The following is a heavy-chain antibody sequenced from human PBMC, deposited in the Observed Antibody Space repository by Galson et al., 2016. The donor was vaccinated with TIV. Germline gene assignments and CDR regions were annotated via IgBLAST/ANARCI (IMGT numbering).Heavy chain of an antibody. Sequence: SVKVSCKASGYTFSSYSINWVRQAPGQGLEWMGWISGYSGNTNYEQKYQGRVTMTTDTSTGTAYMELRSLRSDDTAVYYCARGATVTPYSFFDYWGQGTLVTVFS. J-gene: IGHJ4*02. D-gene: IGHD4-17*01. V-gene: IGHV1-18*04. CDR3: ARGATVTPYSFFDY. CDR2: ISGYSGNT. CDR1: GYTFSSYS.